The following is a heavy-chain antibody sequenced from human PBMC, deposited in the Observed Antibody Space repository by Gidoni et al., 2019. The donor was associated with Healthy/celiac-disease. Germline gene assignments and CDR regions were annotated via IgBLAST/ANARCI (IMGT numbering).Heavy chain of an antibody. Sequence: QVQLVESGGGVVQPGRSLRRSCAPSGFTFSSYAMHWVRQAPGKGLEWVAVISYDGSNKYYADSVKGRFTISRDNSKNTLYLQMNSLRAEDTAVYYCARAASSGWYGYWGQGTLVTVSS. CDR1: GFTFSSYA. CDR2: ISYDGSNK. J-gene: IGHJ4*02. V-gene: IGHV3-30*04. D-gene: IGHD6-19*01. CDR3: ARAASSGWYGY.